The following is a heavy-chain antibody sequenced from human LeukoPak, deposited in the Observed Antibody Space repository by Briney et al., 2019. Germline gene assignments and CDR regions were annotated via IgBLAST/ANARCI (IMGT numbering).Heavy chain of an antibody. J-gene: IGHJ4*02. CDR1: GFTFSSYA. D-gene: IGHD4-23*01. Sequence: GGSLRLSCAASGFTFSSYAMSWVRQAPGKGLEWVSGISASGGSGYYADSVKGRFTISRDNSMHTLYLQMNSLRAEDTAIYYCAKIGGNSAYWGQGTLVTVSS. CDR3: AKIGGNSAY. V-gene: IGHV3-23*01. CDR2: ISASGGSG.